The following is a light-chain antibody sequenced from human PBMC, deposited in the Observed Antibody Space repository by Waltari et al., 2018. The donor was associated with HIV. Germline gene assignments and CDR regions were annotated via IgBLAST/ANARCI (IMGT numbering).Light chain of an antibody. J-gene: IGLJ3*02. CDR1: SSNIGSNS. CDR2: RNN. V-gene: IGLV1-47*01. Sequence: QSVLTQPPSASGTPGQRVTISCSGSSSNIGSNSVYWYQQLPGTAPKLLISRNNQLPSGVPDRFSGSMSGTSASLAISGLRSEDEAHYYCAAWDDSLSGRVFGEGTKLTVL. CDR3: AAWDDSLSGRV.